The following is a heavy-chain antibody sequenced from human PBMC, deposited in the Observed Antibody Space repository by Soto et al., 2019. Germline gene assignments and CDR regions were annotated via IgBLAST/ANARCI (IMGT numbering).Heavy chain of an antibody. D-gene: IGHD2-8*02. V-gene: IGHV4-39*01. CDR1: YDSISSDFYY. J-gene: IGHJ4*02. CDR3: ARRRCTEAVCWRYFEY. Sequence: KPXETLSLTCTVSYDSISSDFYYLGCIRQPPGKDLEWIGSIYSSGHTYYNPSLKSRVTVSVDTSKNQLFLNLKSVTAADTAVYYCARRRCTEAVCWRYFEYWGQGALVIVSS. CDR2: IYSSGHT.